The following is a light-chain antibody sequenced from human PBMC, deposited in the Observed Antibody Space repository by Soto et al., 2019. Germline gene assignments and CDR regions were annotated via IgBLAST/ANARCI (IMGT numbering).Light chain of an antibody. CDR2: WAS. V-gene: IGKV4-1*01. J-gene: IGKJ3*01. CDR3: QQYYSNPIT. Sequence: DIVMTQSPDSLAVSLGERATINCKSSQSVLYRSNNKNYLAWYQQKPGQPPKLLIYWASTRESGVPDRFSGSGSGTDFPLTISSLQAEDVAVYYCQQYYSNPITFGPGTKVDI. CDR1: QSVLYRSNNKNY.